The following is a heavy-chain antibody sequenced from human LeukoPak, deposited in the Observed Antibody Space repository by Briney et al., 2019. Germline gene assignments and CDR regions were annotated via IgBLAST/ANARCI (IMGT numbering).Heavy chain of an antibody. CDR1: GFTFSNYA. Sequence: GGSLRLSCAASGFTFSNYAMSWVRQAPGKGLEWVLGISGTGGTTYYADSVRGRITISRDGSKNTLFLQMNGLRAEDTAVYYCAKEPYLVGACPGWFDPWGQGTLVTVSS. D-gene: IGHD1-26*01. J-gene: IGHJ5*02. CDR3: AKEPYLVGACPGWFDP. CDR2: ISGTGGTT. V-gene: IGHV3-23*01.